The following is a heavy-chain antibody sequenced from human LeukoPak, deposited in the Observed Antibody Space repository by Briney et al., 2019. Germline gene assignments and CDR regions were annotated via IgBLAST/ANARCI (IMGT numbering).Heavy chain of an antibody. CDR1: GGSFSGYY. D-gene: IGHD6-13*01. V-gene: IGHV4-34*01. CDR2: INHSGST. CDR3: AREGTLSSSWYRFDY. Sequence: SETLSLTCAVYGGSFSGYYWSWIRQPPGKGLEWIGEINHSGSTNYNPSLMSRVTISVDTSKNQFSLKLSSVTAADTAVYYCAREGTLSSSWYRFDYWGQGTLVTVSS. J-gene: IGHJ4*02.